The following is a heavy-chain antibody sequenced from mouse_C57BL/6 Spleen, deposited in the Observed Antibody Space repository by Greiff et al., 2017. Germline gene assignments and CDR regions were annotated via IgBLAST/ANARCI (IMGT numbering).Heavy chain of an antibody. CDR2: IDPETGGT. CDR1: GYTFTDYE. Sequence: VQLQQSGAELVRPGASVTLSCKASGYTFTDYEIHWVKQTPVHGLEWIGAIDPETGGTAYNQKFKGKAILTADKSSSTAYMELRSLTSEDSAVYYCTRNWDFWFAYWGQGTLVTVSA. CDR3: TRNWDFWFAY. V-gene: IGHV1-15*01. D-gene: IGHD4-1*01. J-gene: IGHJ3*01.